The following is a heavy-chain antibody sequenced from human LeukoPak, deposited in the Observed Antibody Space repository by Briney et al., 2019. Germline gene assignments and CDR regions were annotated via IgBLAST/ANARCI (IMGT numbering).Heavy chain of an antibody. CDR3: ARGKLGIAVAGYFDY. J-gene: IGHJ4*02. Sequence: SVKVSCKASGGTFSSYAISWVRQAPGQGLEWMGGIIPIFGTANYAQKFQGRVTITTDESTSTAYMELSSLRSEDTAVYYCARGKLGIAVAGYFDYWGQGTLVTVSP. V-gene: IGHV1-69*05. D-gene: IGHD6-19*01. CDR2: IIPIFGTA. CDR1: GGTFSSYA.